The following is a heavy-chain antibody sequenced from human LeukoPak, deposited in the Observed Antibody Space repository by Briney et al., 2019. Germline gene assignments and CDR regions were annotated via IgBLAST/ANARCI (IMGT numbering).Heavy chain of an antibody. V-gene: IGHV3-30*18. Sequence: GGSLRLSCAASGFTFSSYGMHWVRQAPGKGLEWVAVISYDGSNKYYADSVKGRFTISRDNSKNTLYLQMNSLRAEDTAVYYCAKDPGSGWYESDYWGQGTLVTVSS. J-gene: IGHJ4*02. CDR1: GFTFSSYG. CDR3: AKDPGSGWYESDY. CDR2: ISYDGSNK. D-gene: IGHD6-19*01.